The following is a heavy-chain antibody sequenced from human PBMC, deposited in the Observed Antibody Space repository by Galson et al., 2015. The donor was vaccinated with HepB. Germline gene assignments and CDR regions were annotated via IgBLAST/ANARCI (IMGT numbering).Heavy chain of an antibody. Sequence: SLRLSCAASGSTFDDYAMHWVRQAPGKGLEWVSGISWNSGSIGYADSVKGRFTISRDNAKNSLYLQMNSLRAEDTALYYCAKDTDSSGSYYYGMDVWGQGTTVTVSS. V-gene: IGHV3-9*01. CDR3: AKDTDSSGSYYYGMDV. CDR1: GSTFDDYA. CDR2: ISWNSGSI. D-gene: IGHD6-19*01. J-gene: IGHJ6*02.